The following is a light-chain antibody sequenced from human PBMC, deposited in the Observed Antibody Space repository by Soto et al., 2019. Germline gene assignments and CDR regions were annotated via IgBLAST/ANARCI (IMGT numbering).Light chain of an antibody. CDR3: QSYDSSTPVV. Sequence: NFMLTQPHSVSESPGKTVTISCTRSSGSIASNYVQWYQQRPGSAPTTVIYEDNQRPSGVPDRFSGSIDSSSNSASLTISGLTTEDEADYYCQSYDSSTPVVFGGGTKLTVL. CDR2: EDN. J-gene: IGLJ2*01. V-gene: IGLV6-57*04. CDR1: SGSIASNY.